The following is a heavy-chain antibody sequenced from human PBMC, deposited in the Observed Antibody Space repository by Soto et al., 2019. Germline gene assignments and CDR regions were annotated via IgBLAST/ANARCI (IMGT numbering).Heavy chain of an antibody. J-gene: IGHJ5*02. CDR3: AREWRGTVGLDP. CDR2: IDTHNGEP. V-gene: IGHV1-18*01. Sequence: QVQLVQSGPEVKKPGASVKISCKSSGYTFSTYGFSWVRQAPGQGLEWMGWIDTHNGEPTYVQTFQGRVTMTTDTSTTTPSIGLRSLTSDDTAVYFCAREWRGTVGLDPGGQGTLVTVSS. CDR1: GYTFSTYG. D-gene: IGHD1-26*01.